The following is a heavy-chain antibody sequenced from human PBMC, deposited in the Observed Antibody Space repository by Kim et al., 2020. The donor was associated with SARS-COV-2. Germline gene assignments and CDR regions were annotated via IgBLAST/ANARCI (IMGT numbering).Heavy chain of an antibody. CDR3: ARELRYFARWYYYGMDV. J-gene: IGHJ6*02. V-gene: IGHV3-48*02. Sequence: KGRFTISRDNAKNSLYLQMNSLRDEDTAVYYCARELRYFARWYYYGMDVWGQGTTVTVSS. D-gene: IGHD3-9*01.